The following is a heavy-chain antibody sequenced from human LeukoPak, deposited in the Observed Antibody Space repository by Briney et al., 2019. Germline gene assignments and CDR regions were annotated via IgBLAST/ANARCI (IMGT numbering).Heavy chain of an antibody. CDR1: GGSFSGYY. D-gene: IGHD3-10*01. CDR2: INHSGST. Sequence: SETLSLTCAVYGGSFSGYYWSWIRQPPGKGLEWIGEINHSGSTNYNPSLKSRVTISVDTSKNQFSLKLSSVTAADTAVYYCARGRNHLRYGSGSYYLFDYWGQGTLVTVSS. CDR3: ARGRNHLRYGSGSYYLFDY. V-gene: IGHV4-34*01. J-gene: IGHJ4*02.